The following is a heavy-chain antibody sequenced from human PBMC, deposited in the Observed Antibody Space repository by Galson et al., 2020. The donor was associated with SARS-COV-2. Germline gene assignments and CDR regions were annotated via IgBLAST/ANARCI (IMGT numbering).Heavy chain of an antibody. J-gene: IGHJ4*02. D-gene: IGHD5-12*01. Sequence: GESLKISCEASGFTFSSYAMSWVRQAPGKGLEWVSSVSGGGGNTYYADSVKGRFTISRDNSKNTVYLEMNSLRVEDTAVYYCAKDGGGWLQLGGYDFDYWGRGTLVTVSS. CDR1: GFTFSSYA. CDR2: VSGGGGNT. CDR3: AKDGGGWLQLGGYDFDY. V-gene: IGHV3-23*01.